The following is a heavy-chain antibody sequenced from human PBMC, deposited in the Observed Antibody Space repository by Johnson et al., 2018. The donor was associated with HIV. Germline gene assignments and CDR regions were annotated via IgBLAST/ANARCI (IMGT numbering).Heavy chain of an antibody. Sequence: QMLLVESGGGVVQPGRSLRLSCAASGFTFSSYGMHWVRQAPGKGLEWLAVISYDGSNKYYADSVKGRFTISRDNSKNTLYLQMNSLRAEDTAVYYCAKDPPSTGWYAFDIWGQGTMVTVSS. CDR2: ISYDGSNK. D-gene: IGHD1-1*01. V-gene: IGHV3-30*18. CDR3: AKDPPSTGWYAFDI. J-gene: IGHJ3*02. CDR1: GFTFSSYG.